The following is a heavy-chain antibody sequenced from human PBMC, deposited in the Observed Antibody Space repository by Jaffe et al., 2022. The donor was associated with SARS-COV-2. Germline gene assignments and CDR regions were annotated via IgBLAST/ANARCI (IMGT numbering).Heavy chain of an antibody. V-gene: IGHV4-61*02. J-gene: IGHJ4*02. CDR2: IYISGNT. D-gene: IGHD1-26*01. Sequence: QVQLQESGPGLVKPSQTLSLTCTVSGGSITGGNYYWSWIRQPAGKGLEWIGRIYISGNTDYNPSLKSRVTISLDTSKNLFSLKLNSVTAADTAVYFCARAGSGDNGMYSTLDYWGQGTLVTVSS. CDR1: GGSITGGNYY. CDR3: ARAGSGDNGMYSTLDY.